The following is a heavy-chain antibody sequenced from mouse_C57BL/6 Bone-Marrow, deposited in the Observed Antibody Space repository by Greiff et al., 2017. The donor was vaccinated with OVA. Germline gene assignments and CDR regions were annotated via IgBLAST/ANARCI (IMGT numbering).Heavy chain of an antibody. Sequence: QVQLQQPGAELVRPGSSVKLSCKASGYTFTSYWMHWVKQRPIQGLEWIGNIDPSDSETHYNQKFKDKATLTVDKSSSTAYMQLSSLTSEDSAVYYGARRRNGNYGAWFAYWGQGTLVTVSA. J-gene: IGHJ3*01. CDR2: IDPSDSET. D-gene: IGHD2-1*01. V-gene: IGHV1-52*01. CDR3: ARRRNGNYGAWFAY. CDR1: GYTFTSYW.